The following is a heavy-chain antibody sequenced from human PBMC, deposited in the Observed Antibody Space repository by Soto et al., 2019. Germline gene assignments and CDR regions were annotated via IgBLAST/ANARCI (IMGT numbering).Heavy chain of an antibody. CDR3: ARGGPDVRGPGAHYYGLDV. J-gene: IGHJ6*02. CDR2: ISGSGAST. Sequence: QPGGSLRLSCVGSEFTFSLYVIGWVRQAPGKGPEWVSFISGSGASTYYADSVKGRFAISRDNSKNTVYLQMNNLRPEDTAISSCARGGPDVRGPGAHYYGLDVWGPGTTVTVSS. CDR1: EFTFSLYV. V-gene: IGHV3-23*01. D-gene: IGHD3-10*02.